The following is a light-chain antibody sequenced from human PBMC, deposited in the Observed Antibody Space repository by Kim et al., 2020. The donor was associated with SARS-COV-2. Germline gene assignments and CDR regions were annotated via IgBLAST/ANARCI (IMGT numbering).Light chain of an antibody. CDR2: TDD. CDR1: SSNIGRNT. V-gene: IGLV1-44*01. J-gene: IGLJ3*02. Sequence: QTVTISCSGSSSNIGRNTVNWYQQVPGAAPKLLIYTDDQRPSGVPDRFSGSKSGTSASLTISGLQSEDEADYYCAAWDDSLNGRGLFGGGTKLTVL. CDR3: AAWDDSLNGRGL.